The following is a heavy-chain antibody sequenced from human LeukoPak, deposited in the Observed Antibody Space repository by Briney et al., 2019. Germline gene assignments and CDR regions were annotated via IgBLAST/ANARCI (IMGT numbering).Heavy chain of an antibody. D-gene: IGHD6-25*01. CDR1: GYAITSHF. J-gene: IGHJ4*02. V-gene: IGHV1-46*01. Sequence: WASVKVSCKTSGYAITSHFMHWVRQAPGQGLEWVGTIHPDGETTTYGQKFQGRVTMTCDTSTSTVYMDLSSLRSEDTAVYYCAREAIAAGKNFDYWGQGTQVTVSS. CDR3: AREAIAAGKNFDY. CDR2: IHPDGETT.